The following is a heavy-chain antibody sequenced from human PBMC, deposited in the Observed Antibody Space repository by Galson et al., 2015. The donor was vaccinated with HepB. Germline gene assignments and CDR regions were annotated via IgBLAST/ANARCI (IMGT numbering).Heavy chain of an antibody. V-gene: IGHV1-69*02. D-gene: IGHD4-17*01. CDR3: AMHPVDYGDYYYFDY. J-gene: IGHJ4*02. Sequence: SVKVSCKASGGTFSRYTISWVRQAPGQGLEWMGRIIPILGIANYAQKFQGRVTITADKSTSTAYMELSSLRSEDTAVYYCAMHPVDYGDYYYFDYWGQGTLVTVSS. CDR1: GGTFSRYT. CDR2: IIPILGIA.